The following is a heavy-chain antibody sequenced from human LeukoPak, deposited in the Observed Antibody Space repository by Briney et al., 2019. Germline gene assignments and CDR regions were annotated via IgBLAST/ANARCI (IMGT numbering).Heavy chain of an antibody. J-gene: IGHJ5*02. CDR2: INAGNGNT. D-gene: IGHD6-13*01. V-gene: IGHV1-3*01. CDR1: GYTFTSYA. Sequence: ASVKVSCKASGYTFTSYAMHWVRQAPGQRLEWMGWINAGNGNTKYSQKFQGRVTITRDTSASTAYMELSSLRSEDMAVYYCARSPHSSLDWFDPWGQGTLVTVSS. CDR3: ARSPHSSLDWFDP.